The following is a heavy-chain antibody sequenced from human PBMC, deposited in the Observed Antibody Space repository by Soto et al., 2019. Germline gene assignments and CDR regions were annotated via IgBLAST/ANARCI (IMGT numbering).Heavy chain of an antibody. CDR2: IYYSGST. CDR1: GGSISSGGYY. CDR3: ARGDYYDSSGYYYSFMDY. J-gene: IGHJ4*02. D-gene: IGHD3-22*01. V-gene: IGHV4-31*03. Sequence: SETLSLTCTVSGGSISSGGYYWSWIRQHPGKGLEWIGYIYYSGSTYYNPSLKSRVTISVDTSKNQFSLKLSSVTAADTAVYYCARGDYYDSSGYYYSFMDYWGQGTLVTVSS.